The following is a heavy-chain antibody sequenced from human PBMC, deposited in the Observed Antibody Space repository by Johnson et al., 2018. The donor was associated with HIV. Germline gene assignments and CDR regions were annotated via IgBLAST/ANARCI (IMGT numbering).Heavy chain of an antibody. CDR3: ARGYGVYATSFDV. D-gene: IGHD5/OR15-5a*01. Sequence: VQLVESGGGVVRPGGSLRLSCAAPGFTFDDYGMSWVRQAPGNGLAWVSGINWNGGSTGSADSVTGRFTISRDSAKNSVFLQMNSLKTEDTAVYYCARGYGVYATSFDVWGQGTMVTVSS. CDR1: GFTFDDYG. V-gene: IGHV3-20*04. CDR2: INWNGGST. J-gene: IGHJ3*01.